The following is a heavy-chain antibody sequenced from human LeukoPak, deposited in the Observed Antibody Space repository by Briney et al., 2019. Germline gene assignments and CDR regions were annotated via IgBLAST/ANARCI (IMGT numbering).Heavy chain of an antibody. D-gene: IGHD6-13*01. CDR2: IKQDGSEK. V-gene: IGHV3-7*01. Sequence: GGSLRLSCAASGFTFSSYWMSWVRQAPGKGLEWVANIKQDGSEKYYVDSVKGRFTISRDNAKNSLYLQMNSLRAEDTAVYYCARDGARIAAAGYYFDYWGQGTLVTVSS. CDR3: ARDGARIAAAGYYFDY. CDR1: GFTFSSYW. J-gene: IGHJ4*02.